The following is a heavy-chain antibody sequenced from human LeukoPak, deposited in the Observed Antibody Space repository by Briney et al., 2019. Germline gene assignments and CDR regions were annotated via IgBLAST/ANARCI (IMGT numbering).Heavy chain of an antibody. CDR3: ARWGYGSGSRRGYYYYYMDV. Sequence: SETLSLTCAVYGGSFSGYYWSWLRQPPGKGREGIGEINHSGSTNYNPSLKSRVAISVDTSKNQFSLKLSSVTAADTAVYYCARWGYGSGSRRGYYYYYMDVWGKGTTVTISS. CDR2: INHSGST. D-gene: IGHD3-10*01. V-gene: IGHV4-34*01. CDR1: GGSFSGYY. J-gene: IGHJ6*03.